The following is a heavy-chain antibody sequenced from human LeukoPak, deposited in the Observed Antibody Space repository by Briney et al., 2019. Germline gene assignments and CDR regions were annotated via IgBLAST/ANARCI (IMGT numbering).Heavy chain of an antibody. Sequence: GGSLRLSCAASGFAFNNYPMNWVRQAPGRGQEWVSAISGSGSAIYYADSVRGRFTISRDNSKNTLYLQMNSLRAEDTAVYYCAKGRAGGNWGLIDCWGQGTLVTVSS. CDR2: ISGSGSAI. J-gene: IGHJ4*02. D-gene: IGHD7-27*01. CDR1: GFAFNNYP. V-gene: IGHV3-23*01. CDR3: AKGRAGGNWGLIDC.